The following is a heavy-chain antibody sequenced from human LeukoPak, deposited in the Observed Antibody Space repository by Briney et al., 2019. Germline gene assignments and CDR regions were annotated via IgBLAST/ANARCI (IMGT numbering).Heavy chain of an antibody. CDR1: GGSFSGYY. D-gene: IGHD6-19*01. CDR3: ARQWNNDY. CDR2: INHSGST. V-gene: IGHV4-34*01. Sequence: TSETLSLTCAVYGGSFSGYYWSWIRQPPGKGLEWIGEINHSGSTNYNPSLKSRVTISVDTSKDQFSLKLSSVTAADTAVYYCARQWNNDYWGQGTLVTVSS. J-gene: IGHJ4*02.